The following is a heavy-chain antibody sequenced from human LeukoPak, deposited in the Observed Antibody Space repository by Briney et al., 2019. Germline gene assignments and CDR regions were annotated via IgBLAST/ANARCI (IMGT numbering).Heavy chain of an antibody. D-gene: IGHD2-15*01. CDR1: GFTFTNYW. V-gene: IGHV3-74*01. CDR3: ARSQSGVFDV. CDR2: MNSDGTSI. Sequence: GGSLRLSCVVSGFTFTNYWMQWARQVPGKGLVWVARMNSDGTSIIHADSVKGRYTISRDNAENTLYLQMNSLRPEDTALYYCARSQSGVFDVWGQGTMVIVSS. J-gene: IGHJ3*01.